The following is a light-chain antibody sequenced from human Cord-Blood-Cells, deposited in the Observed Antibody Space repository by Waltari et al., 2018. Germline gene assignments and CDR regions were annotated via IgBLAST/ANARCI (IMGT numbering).Light chain of an antibody. Sequence: AIRMTQSPSSFSASTGDRVTITCRASPGISSYLAWYQQKTGKAPKLLIYAASTLQSGVPARFSGGVSGTDFTLTISCLQSEDFATYYCQQYYSYPLTFGGGTKVEIK. CDR2: AAS. CDR1: PGISSY. CDR3: QQYYSYPLT. J-gene: IGKJ4*01. V-gene: IGKV1-8*01.